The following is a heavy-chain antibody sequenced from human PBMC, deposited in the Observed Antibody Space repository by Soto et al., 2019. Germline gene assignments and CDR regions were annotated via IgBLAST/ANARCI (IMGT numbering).Heavy chain of an antibody. CDR3: ARGATVTQFDY. Sequence: KASETLSLTCTVSGVSVSSGSFYCAWIRQPPGKGLEWIGFGSYSGTTNYKPSLKSRVTISVDTSRSQISLKVSSLTAADTAVYYCARGATVTQFDYWGRGTLVTVSS. V-gene: IGHV4-61*01. D-gene: IGHD4-17*01. CDR1: GVSVSSGSFY. J-gene: IGHJ4*02. CDR2: GSYSGTT.